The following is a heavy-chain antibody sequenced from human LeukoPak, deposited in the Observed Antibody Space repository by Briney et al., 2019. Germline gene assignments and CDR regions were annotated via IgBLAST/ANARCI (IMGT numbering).Heavy chain of an antibody. CDR1: GGSISSSSHY. CDR3: ARLFNYNWVDP. V-gene: IGHV4-39*07. CDR2: VYYSGIT. Sequence: PSETLSLTCTVYGGSISSSSHYWGWIRQAPGKGLDWIGSVYYSGITYYNPSLKSRVSISLDTSTNQFSLRLNSVTAADTAVYYCARLFNYNWVDPWDQGTLVTVSS. D-gene: IGHD1-20*01. J-gene: IGHJ5*02.